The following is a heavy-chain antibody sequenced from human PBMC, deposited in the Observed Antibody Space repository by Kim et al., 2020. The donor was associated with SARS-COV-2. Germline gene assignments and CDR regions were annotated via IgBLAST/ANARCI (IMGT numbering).Heavy chain of an antibody. CDR2: TYYRSKWYN. CDR1: GDSVSSNSAA. D-gene: IGHD6-13*01. Sequence: SQTLSLTCAISGDSVSSNSAAWNWIRQSPSRGLEWLGRTYYRSKWYNDYAVSVKSRITINPDTSKNQFSLQLNSVTPEDTAVYYCARGGSSSWAGYYYYYGMDVWGQGTTVTVSS. V-gene: IGHV6-1*01. CDR3: ARGGSSSWAGYYYYYGMDV. J-gene: IGHJ6*02.